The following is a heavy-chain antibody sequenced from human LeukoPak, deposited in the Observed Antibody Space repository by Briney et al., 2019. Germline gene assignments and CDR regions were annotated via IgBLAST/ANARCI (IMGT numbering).Heavy chain of an antibody. CDR2: ISDSGGGSA. D-gene: IGHD3-10*01. Sequence: PSETLSLTCTVYGGSLSGDYWSWIRQPPGKGLEWIGEISDSGGGSADHNPSLRSRVSISVDTSKDQFSLNLSSVTAADTAVYFCARGRLWFGELSGVYYHYMDVWGKGTTVTVSS. CDR1: GGSLSGDY. J-gene: IGHJ6*03. CDR3: ARGRLWFGELSGVYYHYMDV. V-gene: IGHV4-34*01.